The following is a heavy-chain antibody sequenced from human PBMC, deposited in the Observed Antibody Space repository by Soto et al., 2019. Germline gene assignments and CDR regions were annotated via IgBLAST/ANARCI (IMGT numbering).Heavy chain of an antibody. V-gene: IGHV3-30*03. CDR1: GFTFSSYG. CDR2: ISYDGSNI. D-gene: IGHD3-9*01. Sequence: GGSLRLSCAASGFTFSSYGMHWVRQAPGKGLEWVAVISYDGSNIYYADSVKGRFTISRDNSKNSLYLQMNSLRVEDTAVYYCTRSVPSSRYDSWGQGAQVTVSS. CDR3: TRSVPSSRYDS. J-gene: IGHJ4*02.